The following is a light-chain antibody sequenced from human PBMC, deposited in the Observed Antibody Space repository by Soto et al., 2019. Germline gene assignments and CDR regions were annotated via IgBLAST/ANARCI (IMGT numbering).Light chain of an antibody. CDR1: KGISSSY. CDR2: DTS. CDR3: QQYDSSPLT. Sequence: ENVLTQSPGTLSLSPGERATLSCRTSKGISSSYLAWYQQKPGQAPRLLIYDTSNRAAGIPVRFSGSGSGTDFTLTISRLDPEDFVVYYCQQYDSSPLTFGQGTKVEFK. V-gene: IGKV3-20*01. J-gene: IGKJ1*01.